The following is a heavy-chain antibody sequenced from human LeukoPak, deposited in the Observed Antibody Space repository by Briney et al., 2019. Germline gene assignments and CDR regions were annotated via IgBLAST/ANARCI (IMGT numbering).Heavy chain of an antibody. CDR1: GSISSYY. CDR3: AGVRSTVGWRSFDY. J-gene: IGHJ4*02. CDR2: SYFTGSP. D-gene: IGHD4-23*01. V-gene: IGHV4-59*08. Sequence: PSETLSLTCTVDGSISSYYWSWIRQAPGKGLEWIGHSYFTGSPNYNPSLKSRVTISVDTPKNQFSLKLSSVTAADTAVYYCAGVRSTVGWRSFDYWGQGILVTVSS.